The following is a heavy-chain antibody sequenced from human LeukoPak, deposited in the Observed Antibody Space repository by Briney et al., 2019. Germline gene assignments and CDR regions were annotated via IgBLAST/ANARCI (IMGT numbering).Heavy chain of an antibody. CDR1: GFTFSSYA. CDR2: ISGSGGST. D-gene: IGHD1-26*01. J-gene: IGHJ4*02. V-gene: IGHV3-23*01. Sequence: GGSLRLSCAASGFTFSSYAMSWVRQAPGKGLEWVSAISGSGGSTYYADSVKGRFTISRDNSKNTLYLQMDSLRAEDTAVYYCARGGVGVTLISWSDYWGQGTLVTVSS. CDR3: ARGGVGVTLISWSDY.